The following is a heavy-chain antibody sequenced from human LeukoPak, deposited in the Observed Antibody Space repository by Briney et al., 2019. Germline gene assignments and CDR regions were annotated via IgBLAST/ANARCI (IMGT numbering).Heavy chain of an antibody. Sequence: GGSLRLSCAASGFSFSSYALTWVRQAPGKRLEWVSTISYDGADKYYADSARGRFTFSRDNSKNTVYLQMNSLRAEDTAVYFCAKGSSGNYGGRLDYWGQGTLVTVSP. D-gene: IGHD3-10*01. CDR1: GFSFSSYA. V-gene: IGHV3-23*01. CDR3: AKGSSGNYGGRLDY. J-gene: IGHJ4*02. CDR2: ISYDGADK.